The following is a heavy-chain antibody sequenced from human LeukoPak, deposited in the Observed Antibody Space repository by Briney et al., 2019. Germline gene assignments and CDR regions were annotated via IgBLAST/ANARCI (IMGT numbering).Heavy chain of an antibody. CDR3: VRGSGNYYNRLDS. CDR2: TWYDGNNK. V-gene: IGHV3-33*01. D-gene: IGHD3-10*01. CDR1: GFTFSNYG. Sequence: GRSLRLSCAASGFTFSNYGMHWVRQAPGKGLEWVAVTWYDGNNKFYADSVKGRFTISRDNSKNTLYLQINSLRAEDTAVYYCVRGSGNYYNRLDSWGQGILVTVSS. J-gene: IGHJ4*02.